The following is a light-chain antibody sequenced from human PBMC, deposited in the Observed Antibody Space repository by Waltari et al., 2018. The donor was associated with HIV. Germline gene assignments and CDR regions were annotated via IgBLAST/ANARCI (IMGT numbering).Light chain of an antibody. V-gene: IGKV3-15*01. CDR3: QQYNNWPPWT. CDR1: QSVSTN. J-gene: IGKJ1*01. Sequence: IVMTQSPVTLSVFPGERATLSCRASQSVSTNLAWYQQKPGQAPRLLIYGASTRATNIPARFSGSGSGTEFTLTISSLQSEDFAVYYCQQYNNWPPWTFGQGTKVEIK. CDR2: GAS.